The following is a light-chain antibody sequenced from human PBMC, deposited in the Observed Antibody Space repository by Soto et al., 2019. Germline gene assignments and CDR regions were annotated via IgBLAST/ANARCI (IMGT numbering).Light chain of an antibody. V-gene: IGKV3-11*01. CDR2: DAS. Sequence: EIVLTQSPATLSLSPGERATLSCRASQSVSTALAWYQQKPGQAPRLLIYDASIRATGIPARFSGSGSGTDFPLTISSLQPEDFEVYYCQQRSDWLTFGGGTKVEIK. CDR1: QSVSTA. CDR3: QQRSDWLT. J-gene: IGKJ4*01.